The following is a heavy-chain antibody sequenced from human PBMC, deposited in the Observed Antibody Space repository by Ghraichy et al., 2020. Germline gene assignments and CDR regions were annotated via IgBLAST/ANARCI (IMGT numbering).Heavy chain of an antibody. CDR2: IYYSGST. Sequence: SETLSLTCTVSGGSISSGGYYWSWIRQHPGKGLEWIGYIYYSGSTYYNPSLKSRVTISVDTSKNQFSLKLSSVTAADTAVYYCAREGGRDILTGYYYPYYFDYWGQGTLVTVSS. D-gene: IGHD3-9*01. V-gene: IGHV4-31*03. CDR1: GGSISSGGYY. CDR3: AREGGRDILTGYYYPYYFDY. J-gene: IGHJ4*02.